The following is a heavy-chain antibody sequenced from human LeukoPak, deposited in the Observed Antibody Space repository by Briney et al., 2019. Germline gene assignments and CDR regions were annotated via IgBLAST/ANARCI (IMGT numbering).Heavy chain of an antibody. CDR3: AREGGYDSSGFYDS. V-gene: IGHV1-2*02. J-gene: IGHJ5*01. CDR2: INPNSGGT. D-gene: IGHD3-22*01. Sequence: EASVKVSCKASGYTFTGYYMHWVRQAPGQGLEWMGWINPNSGGTNYAQKFQGRVTMTRDTSITTAYMELSRLRSDDTAVYYCAREGGYDSSGFYDSWGQGTLVTVSS. CDR1: GYTFTGYY.